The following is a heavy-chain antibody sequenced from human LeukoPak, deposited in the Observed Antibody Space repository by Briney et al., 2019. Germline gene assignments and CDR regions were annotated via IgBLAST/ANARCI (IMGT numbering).Heavy chain of an antibody. Sequence: GGSLRLSCAASGFTFSSYAMHWVRQAPGKGLEWVAVISYDGSNKYYADSVKGRFTISRDNAKKSLYLQMNSLRAEDTAVYYCARDSGVGPCLFCSGFDIWGQGTMVTVSS. J-gene: IGHJ3*02. CDR1: GFTFSSYA. D-gene: IGHD2-15*01. CDR2: ISYDGSNK. CDR3: ARDSGVGPCLFCSGFDI. V-gene: IGHV3-30*04.